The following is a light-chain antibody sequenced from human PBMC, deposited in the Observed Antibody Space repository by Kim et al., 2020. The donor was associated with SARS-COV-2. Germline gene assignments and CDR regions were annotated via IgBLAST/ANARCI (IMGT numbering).Light chain of an antibody. V-gene: IGKV1-39*01. J-gene: IGKJ1*01. CDR2: ATS. CDR1: QSISTY. Sequence: DIQMTQSPSSLSASVGDRVTITCRASQSISTYLHWYQQQSGNPPKLLISATSRLESGVPSRFSGSGSGTYFTLTISSLQPDDFATYYCQQSFSPSWTFGQGTKVDIK. CDR3: QQSFSPSWT.